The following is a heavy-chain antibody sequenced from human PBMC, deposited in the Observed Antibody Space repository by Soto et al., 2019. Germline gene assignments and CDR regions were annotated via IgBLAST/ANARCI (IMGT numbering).Heavy chain of an antibody. J-gene: IGHJ4*02. CDR2: IYWDDDK. CDR3: AHCRGGVASF. CDR1: GFSLSTRDVA. V-gene: IGHV2-5*02. Sequence: QITLNESGPTLVKPTQTLTLTCTFSGFSLSTRDVAVGWIRQPPGKALEWLGVIYWDDDKSYSPSLKSRLTITKDTSKNQVVLRMTKMDPVDTATYYCAHCRGGVASFWGQGTLVTVSS. D-gene: IGHD3-16*01.